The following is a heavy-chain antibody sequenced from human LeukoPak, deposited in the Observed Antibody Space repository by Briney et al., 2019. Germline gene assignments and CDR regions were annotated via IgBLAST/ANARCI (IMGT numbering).Heavy chain of an antibody. CDR2: INHSGST. J-gene: IGHJ6*03. D-gene: IGHD5-12*01. CDR1: GGAFSGYY. Sequence: PSETLSLTSAVYGGAFSGYYWSWIPQPPGKGLEWIGEINHSGSTNYNPSLKSRVTISVDTSKNQFSLKLSSVTAADTAVYYCARGAPVATISHYYYMDVWGKGTTVTVSS. CDR3: ARGAPVATISHYYYMDV. V-gene: IGHV4-34*01.